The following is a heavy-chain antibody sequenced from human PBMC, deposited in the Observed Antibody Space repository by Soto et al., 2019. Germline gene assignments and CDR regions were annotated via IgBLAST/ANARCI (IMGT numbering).Heavy chain of an antibody. CDR1: GFTFSSYW. V-gene: IGHV3-7*05. J-gene: IGHJ4*02. Sequence: GGSLRLSCAASGFTFSSYWMSWVRQAPGKGLEWVANIKQDGSEKYYVDSVKGRFTISRDNAKNSLYLQMNSLRAEDTAVYYCARDNIAEWLEPTDYWGQGTLVTVSS. D-gene: IGHD6-19*01. CDR2: IKQDGSEK. CDR3: ARDNIAEWLEPTDY.